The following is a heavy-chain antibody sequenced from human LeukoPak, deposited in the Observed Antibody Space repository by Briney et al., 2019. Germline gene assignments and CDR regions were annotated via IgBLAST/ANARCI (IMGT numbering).Heavy chain of an antibody. J-gene: IGHJ4*02. CDR2: ISSSSSYI. V-gene: IGHV3-21*01. CDR1: GFTFSTYS. D-gene: IGHD7-27*01. CDR3: ARETHWGTDY. Sequence: GGSLRLSCAAAGFTFSTYSMNWVRQAPGKGLEWVSSISSSSSYIYYADSVKGRVTISRDNAKNSLYLQMNSLRAEDTAVYYCARETHWGTDYWGQGTLVTVSS.